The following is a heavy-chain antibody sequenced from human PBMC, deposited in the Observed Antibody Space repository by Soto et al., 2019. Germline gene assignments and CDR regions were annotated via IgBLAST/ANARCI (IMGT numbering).Heavy chain of an antibody. CDR3: AILGYSYATNFDY. V-gene: IGHV3-30*03. D-gene: IGHD5-18*01. CDR1: GFTFSNYG. Sequence: GGSLRLSCAASGFTFSNYGMHWVRQAPGKGLEWVAVISYDGSNKYYADSVKGRFTISRDNSKNTLYLQMNSLRAEDTAVYYCAILGYSYATNFDYWGQGTLVTVS. CDR2: ISYDGSNK. J-gene: IGHJ4*02.